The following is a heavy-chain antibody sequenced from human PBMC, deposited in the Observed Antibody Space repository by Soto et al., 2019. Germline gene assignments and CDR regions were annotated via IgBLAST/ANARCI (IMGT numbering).Heavy chain of an antibody. CDR1: GFTFINYA. CDR2: LNGSGGST. V-gene: IGHV3-23*01. Sequence: WGSLRLSCAASGFTFINYAISCGRHSPWKGLEWVSGLNGSGGSTSSADSVKGRFAISRDNSKNTLYLQMNSLRDGDTAVYYCARGFSAGKGSPPDYWGQGTLVTVSS. CDR3: ARGFSAGKGSPPDY. D-gene: IGHD3-10*01. J-gene: IGHJ4*02.